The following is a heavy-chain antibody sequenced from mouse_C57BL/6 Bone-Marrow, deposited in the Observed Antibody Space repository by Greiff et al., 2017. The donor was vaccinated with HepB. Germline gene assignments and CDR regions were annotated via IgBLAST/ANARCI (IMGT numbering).Heavy chain of an antibody. CDR3: ARGRYAMDY. CDR2: IDPSDSYT. Sequence: VQLQQPGAELVKPGASVKLSCKASGYTFTSYWMQWVKQRPGQGLEWIGEIDPSDSYTNYNQKFKGKATLTVDTSSSTAYMQLSSLTSEDTAVYDCARGRYAMDYWGQGTAVTVSS. V-gene: IGHV1-50*01. J-gene: IGHJ4*01. CDR1: GYTFTSYW.